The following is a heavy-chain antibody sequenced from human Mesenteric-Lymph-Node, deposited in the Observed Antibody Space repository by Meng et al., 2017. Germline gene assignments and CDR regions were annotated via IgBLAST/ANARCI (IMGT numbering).Heavy chain of an antibody. CDR2: ISSSGSTI. CDR1: GFTFSDYY. CDR3: AKGIVLMVYATRYFDY. V-gene: IGHV3-11*01. D-gene: IGHD2-8*01. J-gene: IGHJ4*02. Sequence: GESLKISCAASGFTFSDYYMSWIRQAPGKGLEWVSYISSSGSTIYYADSVKGRFTISRDNSKNTLYLQMNSLRAEDTAVYYCAKGIVLMVYATRYFDYWGQGTLVTVSS.